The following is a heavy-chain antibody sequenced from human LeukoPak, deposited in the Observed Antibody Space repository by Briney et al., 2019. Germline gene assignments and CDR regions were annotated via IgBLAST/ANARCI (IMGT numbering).Heavy chain of an antibody. CDR3: ARGMTYYDFWSGYHMYNWFDP. Sequence: SETLSLTCTVSGGSISSYYWSWIRQPPGKGLEWIGYIYYSGSTNYNPSLKSRVTISVDTSKNQFSLKLSSVTAADTAVYYCARGMTYYDFWSGYHMYNWFDPWGQGTLVTVSS. CDR2: IYYSGST. V-gene: IGHV4-59*01. CDR1: GGSISSYY. D-gene: IGHD3-3*01. J-gene: IGHJ5*02.